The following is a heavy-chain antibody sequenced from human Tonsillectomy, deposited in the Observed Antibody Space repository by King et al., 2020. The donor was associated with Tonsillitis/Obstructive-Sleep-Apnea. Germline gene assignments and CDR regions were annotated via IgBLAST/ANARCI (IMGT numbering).Heavy chain of an antibody. CDR3: SRDQLSSDNHADY. D-gene: IGHD2-15*01. CDR1: GFSLRTYG. Sequence: QLVESGGGVVQPGNSLTISCAASGFSLRTYGMHWVRQAPGKGLDWVAVLWYDGTNKYYADSVKGRFTVSRDNSKNTLYLQMNSLRAEDTAVYYSSRDQLSSDNHADYWGQGTLVTVSS. V-gene: IGHV3-33*01. CDR2: LWYDGTNK. J-gene: IGHJ4*02.